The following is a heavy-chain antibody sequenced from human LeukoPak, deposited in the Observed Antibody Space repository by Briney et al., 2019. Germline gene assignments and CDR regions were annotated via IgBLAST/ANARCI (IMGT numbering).Heavy chain of an antibody. CDR1: GGSISSYY. CDR3: ARHYYSDPFDY. D-gene: IGHD4-17*01. J-gene: IGHJ4*02. Sequence: KPSETLSLTCTVSGGSISSYYWTWIRQPPGKGLEWIGYIYYTGNTNYNPSLKSRVTISVDTSKNQFSLKLSSVTAADTAVYYCARHYYSDPFDYWGQGTLVTVSS. V-gene: IGHV4-59*08. CDR2: IYYTGNT.